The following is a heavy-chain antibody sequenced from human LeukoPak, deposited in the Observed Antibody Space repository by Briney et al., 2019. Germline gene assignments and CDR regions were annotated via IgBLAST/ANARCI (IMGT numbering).Heavy chain of an antibody. CDR3: ARGSSGWYRGYYFDY. J-gene: IGHJ4*02. V-gene: IGHV1-69*13. Sequence: ATVKVSCKASGGTFSSYAISWVRQAPGQGLEWMGGIIPIFGTANYAQKFQGRVTITADESTSTAYMELSSLRSEDTAVYYCARGSSGWYRGYYFDYWGQGTLVTVSS. D-gene: IGHD6-19*01. CDR2: IIPIFGTA. CDR1: GGTFSSYA.